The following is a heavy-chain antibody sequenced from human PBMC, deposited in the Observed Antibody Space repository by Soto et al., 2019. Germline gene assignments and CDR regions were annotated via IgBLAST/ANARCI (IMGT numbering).Heavy chain of an antibody. CDR1: GFTFSSNY. J-gene: IGHJ4*02. CDR3: ATSRYCSSTSCYALNY. D-gene: IGHD2-2*01. CDR2: IYSGGST. V-gene: IGHV3-53*04. Sequence: PGGSLRLSCAASGFTFSSNYMSWVRQAPGKGLEWVSVIYSGGSTYYADSVKGRFTISRHNSKNTLYLQMNSLRAEDTAVYYCATSRYCSSTSCYALNYWGQGTLVTVSS.